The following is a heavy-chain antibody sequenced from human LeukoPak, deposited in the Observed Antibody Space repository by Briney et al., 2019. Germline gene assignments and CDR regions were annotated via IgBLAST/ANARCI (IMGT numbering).Heavy chain of an antibody. Sequence: QSSETLSLTCTVSGGSISSYYWSWIRQPPGKGLEWIGEINHSGSTNYNPSLKSRVTISVDTSKNQFSLKLSSVTAADTAVYYCARLVNYDLGWAFDIWGRGTMVTVSS. V-gene: IGHV4-34*01. CDR3: ARLVNYDLGWAFDI. D-gene: IGHD3-3*01. CDR2: INHSGST. J-gene: IGHJ3*02. CDR1: GGSISSYY.